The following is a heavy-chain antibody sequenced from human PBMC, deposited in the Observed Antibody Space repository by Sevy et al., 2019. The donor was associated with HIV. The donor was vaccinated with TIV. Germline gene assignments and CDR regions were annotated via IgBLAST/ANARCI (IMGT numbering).Heavy chain of an antibody. Sequence: ASVKVSCKASGGTFSSYAISWVRQAPGQGLEWMGGIIPIFGTANYAQKFQGRVTITADESTSTAYMELSSLRSEDTAVYYCARIYYGSGSYSRPGGDYWGPGTLVTVSS. CDR2: IIPIFGTA. J-gene: IGHJ4*02. CDR3: ARIYYGSGSYSRPGGDY. V-gene: IGHV1-69*13. CDR1: GGTFSSYA. D-gene: IGHD3-10*01.